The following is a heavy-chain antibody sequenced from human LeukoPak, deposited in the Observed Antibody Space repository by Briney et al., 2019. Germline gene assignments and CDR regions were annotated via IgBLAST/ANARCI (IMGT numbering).Heavy chain of an antibody. V-gene: IGHV4-59*01. J-gene: IGHJ4*02. CDR2: IDNSGNN. Sequence: SETLSLTCTVSRGSISSYYWSWIRQPPGKGLEWIGYIDNSGNNNSNPSLKSRVTMSVATSKNQCSLKLSSVIAADTAVYYCARGRITIFGVVIPHFDNWGQGTLVTVSS. CDR1: RGSISSYY. CDR3: ARGRITIFGVVIPHFDN. D-gene: IGHD3-3*01.